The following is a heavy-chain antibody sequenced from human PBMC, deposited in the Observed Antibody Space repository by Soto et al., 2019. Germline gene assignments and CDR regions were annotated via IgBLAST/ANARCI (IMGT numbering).Heavy chain of an antibody. CDR1: GFTVSSNY. D-gene: IGHD2-15*01. CDR2: IYSGGFT. Sequence: PGGSLRLSCAASGFTVSSNYMSWVRQPPGKGLECVSLIYSGGFTYYADSVKGRFTISRDISKNTLYLQRNSLRAEDTAVYYCARQRGCSGDSCYYFDYWGQGTLVTVSS. V-gene: IGHV3-53*01. CDR3: ARQRGCSGDSCYYFDY. J-gene: IGHJ4*02.